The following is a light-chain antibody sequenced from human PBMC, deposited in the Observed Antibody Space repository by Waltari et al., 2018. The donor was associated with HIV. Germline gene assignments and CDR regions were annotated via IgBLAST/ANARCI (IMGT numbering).Light chain of an antibody. V-gene: IGKV3-15*01. CDR3: QQYNDWPLT. Sequence: EVVMTQSPDTLSVYQRSIVSLSCTSSPNINTNLAWFQQKPGQSPSLLIYGASTRTSGTPVTFSASGSGTAFTLTISSLQSEEFAIYYCQQYNDWPLTFGGGTKVDIK. CDR1: PNINTN. CDR2: GAS. J-gene: IGKJ4*01.